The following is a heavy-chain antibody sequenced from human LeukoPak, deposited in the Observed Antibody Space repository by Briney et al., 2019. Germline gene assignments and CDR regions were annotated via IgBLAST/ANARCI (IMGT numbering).Heavy chain of an antibody. D-gene: IGHD3-10*01. Sequence: SGTLSLTCAVSGGSISSGGYSWSWIRQPPGKGLEWIGYTYYSGSTYYNPSLKSRVTISVDTSKNQFSLKLSSVTAADTAVYYCARVRHYYYGSVYYMDVWGKGTTVTVSS. V-gene: IGHV4-30-4*07. CDR3: ARVRHYYYGSVYYMDV. CDR2: TYYSGST. J-gene: IGHJ6*03. CDR1: GGSISSGGYS.